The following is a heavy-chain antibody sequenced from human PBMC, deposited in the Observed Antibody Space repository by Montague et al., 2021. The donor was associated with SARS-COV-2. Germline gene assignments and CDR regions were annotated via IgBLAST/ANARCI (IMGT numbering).Heavy chain of an antibody. CDR2: IYYSGNT. Sequence: ETLSLTCTVSGGSISTYYWNWIRQPPGKGLEWIGYIYYSGNTYYNPSLKSRATISVETSKNQFSLSLTSVTAADTAVYYCARGPFWSAAPDYWGQGILVTVSS. V-gene: IGHV4-59*01. CDR1: GGSISTYY. CDR3: ARGPFWSAAPDY. J-gene: IGHJ4*02. D-gene: IGHD3-3*01.